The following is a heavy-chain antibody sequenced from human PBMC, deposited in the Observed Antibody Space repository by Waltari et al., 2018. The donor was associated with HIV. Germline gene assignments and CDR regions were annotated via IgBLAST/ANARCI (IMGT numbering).Heavy chain of an antibody. D-gene: IGHD3-3*01. CDR1: GYSVSSTYY. CDR2: IHHSGST. J-gene: IGHJ4*02. CDR3: ARSYYDFWSGYSPPFDS. Sequence: QVRLQASGPGLVKPSETLSLSCSVSGYSVSSTYYWGWIRQPPGKGLQWIASIHHSGSTYYNPSLEGRVNISVDTSKDQFSLNLTSVSAADTAVYYCARSYYDFWSGYSPPFDSWGRGILVIVSS. V-gene: IGHV4-38-2*02.